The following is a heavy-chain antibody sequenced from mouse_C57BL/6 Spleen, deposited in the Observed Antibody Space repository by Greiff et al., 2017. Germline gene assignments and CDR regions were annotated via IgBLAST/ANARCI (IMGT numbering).Heavy chain of an antibody. J-gene: IGHJ3*01. D-gene: IGHD1-1*02. CDR2: INPGSGGT. Sequence: VQLQQSGAELVRPGTSVKVSCKASGYAFTNYLIEWVKQRPGQGLEWIGVINPGSGGTNYNEKFKGKATLTADKSSSTAYMQLSSLTSEDSAVYFCARGEGGFFADWGQGTLVTVSA. CDR3: ARGEGGFFAD. V-gene: IGHV1-54*01. CDR1: GYAFTNYL.